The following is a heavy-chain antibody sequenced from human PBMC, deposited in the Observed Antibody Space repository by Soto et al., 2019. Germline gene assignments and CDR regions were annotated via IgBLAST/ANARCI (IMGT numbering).Heavy chain of an antibody. CDR2: MNPNSGNT. V-gene: IGHV1-8*01. J-gene: IGHJ6*02. D-gene: IGHD6-19*01. CDR3: ARGNKGAVAGPPYYGMDV. CDR1: GFTFSSYD. Sequence: VQLVESGGGLVQPGGSLRLSCAASGFTFSSYDINWVRQATGQGLEWMGWMNPNSGNTGYAQKFQGRVTMTRNTSISTAYMELSSLRSEDTAVYYCARGNKGAVAGPPYYGMDVWGQGTTVTVSS.